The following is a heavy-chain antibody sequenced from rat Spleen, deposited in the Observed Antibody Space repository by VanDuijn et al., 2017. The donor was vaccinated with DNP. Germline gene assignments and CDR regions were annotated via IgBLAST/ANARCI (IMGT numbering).Heavy chain of an antibody. CDR3: ARDRYYGYNAWFFDF. D-gene: IGHD1-9*01. V-gene: IGHV2S75*01. Sequence: QVQLKESGPVLVQASETLSLTCTVSGFSLTNYGVIWVRQSPGKGLEWMGIIWGDGNTDYNSALKSRLSINRDTSKSQVFLKMNSLQTEDTATYYCARDRYYGYNAWFFDFWGQGVMVTVSS. CDR2: IWGDGNT. J-gene: IGHJ2*01. CDR1: GFSLTNYG.